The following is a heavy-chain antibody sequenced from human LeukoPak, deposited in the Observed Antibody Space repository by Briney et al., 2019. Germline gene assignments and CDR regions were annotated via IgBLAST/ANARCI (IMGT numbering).Heavy chain of an antibody. CDR1: GFTFSDYY. V-gene: IGHV4-38-2*01. CDR2: IYHSGST. D-gene: IGHD3-9*01. CDR3: ARRRYYGIEYFDY. Sequence: LRLSCAASGFTFSDYYMSWIRQAPGKGLEWIGSIYHSGSTYYNPSLKSRVTISVDTSKNQFSLKLSSVTAADTAVYYCARRRYYGIEYFDYWGQGTLVTVSS. J-gene: IGHJ4*02.